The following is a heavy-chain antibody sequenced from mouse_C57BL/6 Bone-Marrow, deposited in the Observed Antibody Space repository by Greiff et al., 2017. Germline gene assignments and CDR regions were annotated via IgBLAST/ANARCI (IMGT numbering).Heavy chain of an antibody. Sequence: EVKLMESGGGLVKPGGSLKLSCAASGFTFSDYGMHWVRQAPEKGLEWVAYISSGSSTIYYADTVKGRFTISRDNAKNTLFLQMTSLRSEDTAMYYCARELRLFAYWGQGTLVTVSA. D-gene: IGHD3-2*02. CDR2: ISSGSSTI. J-gene: IGHJ3*01. CDR3: ARELRLFAY. V-gene: IGHV5-17*01. CDR1: GFTFSDYG.